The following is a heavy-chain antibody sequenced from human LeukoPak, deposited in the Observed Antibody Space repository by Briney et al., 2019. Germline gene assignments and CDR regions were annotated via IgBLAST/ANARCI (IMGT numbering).Heavy chain of an antibody. CDR1: GFTFSSYA. CDR2: ISGSGGST. CDR3: ASDHLSIAATGMRY. Sequence: GGSLRLSCAASGFTFSSYAMSWVRQAPGKGLEWVSAISGSGGSTSYAQKFQGRVTMTRDMSTSTVYMELRSLRSDDTAVYYCASDHLSIAATGMRYWGQGTLVTVSS. J-gene: IGHJ4*02. V-gene: IGHV3-23*01. D-gene: IGHD6-13*01.